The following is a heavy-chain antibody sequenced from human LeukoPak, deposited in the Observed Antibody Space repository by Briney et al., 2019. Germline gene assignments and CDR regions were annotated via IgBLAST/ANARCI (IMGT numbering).Heavy chain of an antibody. J-gene: IGHJ2*01. D-gene: IGHD3-22*01. CDR3: ARREYYDSTGYFDL. Sequence: SGTLSLTCTVSSGSITRDYWSWIRPPPGGGEWSVGDIYYSGSTNYNPSLKSRVTISVDKSKNQFSLKLSSVTAADRAVYYCARREYYDSTGYFDLWGRGTLVTVST. CDR2: IYYSGST. CDR1: SGSITRDY. V-gene: IGHV4-59*12.